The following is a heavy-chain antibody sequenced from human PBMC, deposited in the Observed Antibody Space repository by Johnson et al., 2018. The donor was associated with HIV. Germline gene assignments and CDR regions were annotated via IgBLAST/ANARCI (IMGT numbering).Heavy chain of an antibody. V-gene: IGHV3-30*04. D-gene: IGHD3-10*01. Sequence: QVQLVESGGGVVQPGRSLRLSCAASRFTFSSYAMHWVRQAPGKGLEWVAVISYDGSHKYYADSVKGRFTISRDNSKNSLYLQMNVMRAEDTALYFCAKDSDRYYYGSGDAFDIWGQGTMVTVFS. J-gene: IGHJ3*02. CDR3: AKDSDRYYYGSGDAFDI. CDR1: RFTFSSYA. CDR2: ISYDGSHK.